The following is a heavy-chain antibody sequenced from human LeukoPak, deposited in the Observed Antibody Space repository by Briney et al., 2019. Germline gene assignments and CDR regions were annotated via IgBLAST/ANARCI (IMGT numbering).Heavy chain of an antibody. CDR1: GFTVSSNY. D-gene: IGHD1-26*01. CDR3: ARDLGGSYDEGAFDI. V-gene: IGHV3-66*02. Sequence: GGSLRLSCAASGFTVSSNYMSWVRLAPGKGLEWVSVIYSGGSTYYADSVKGRFTISRDNSKNTLYLQMNSLRAEDTAVYYCARDLGGSYDEGAFDIWGQGTMVTVSS. J-gene: IGHJ3*02. CDR2: IYSGGST.